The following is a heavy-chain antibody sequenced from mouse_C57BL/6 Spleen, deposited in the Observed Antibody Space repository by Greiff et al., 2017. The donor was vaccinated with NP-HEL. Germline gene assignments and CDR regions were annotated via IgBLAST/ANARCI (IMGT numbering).Heavy chain of an antibody. J-gene: IGHJ3*01. CDR3: ASYDYGFAY. CDR2: ISYDGSN. D-gene: IGHD2-4*01. V-gene: IGHV3-6*01. Sequence: EVKLQESGPGLVKPSQSLSLTCSVTGYSITSGYYWNWIRQFPGNKLEWMGYISYDGSNNYNPSLKNRISITRDTSKNQFFLKLNSVTTEDTATYYCASYDYGFAYWGQGTLVTVSA. CDR1: GYSITSGYY.